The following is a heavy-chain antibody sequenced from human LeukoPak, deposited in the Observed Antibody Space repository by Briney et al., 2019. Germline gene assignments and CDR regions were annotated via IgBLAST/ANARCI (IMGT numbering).Heavy chain of an antibody. CDR2: VYYSRST. CDR1: GGSISSSSYY. CDR3: ARVTGYMIEDYFDY. Sequence: KSSETLSLTCTVSGGSISSSSYYWGWIRQPPGKGLEWIGSVYYSRSTYYSPSLKSRVTISVDTSKNQFPLKLSSVAAADTAVYYCARVTGYMIEDYFDYWGQGTLVTVSS. V-gene: IGHV4-39*06. D-gene: IGHD3-22*01. J-gene: IGHJ4*02.